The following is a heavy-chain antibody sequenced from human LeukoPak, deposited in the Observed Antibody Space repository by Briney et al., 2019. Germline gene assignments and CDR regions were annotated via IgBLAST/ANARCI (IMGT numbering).Heavy chain of an antibody. Sequence: PGGSLRLSRAASGFTFSSYAMSWVRQAPGKGLEWVSAISGSGGSTYYADSVKGRFTISRDNSKNTLYLQMNSLRAEDTAVYYCSKEVAPTWTGAGGVDYWGQGTLVTVSS. CDR3: SKEVAPTWTGAGGVDY. J-gene: IGHJ4*02. V-gene: IGHV3-23*01. D-gene: IGHD7-27*01. CDR2: ISGSGGST. CDR1: GFTFSSYA.